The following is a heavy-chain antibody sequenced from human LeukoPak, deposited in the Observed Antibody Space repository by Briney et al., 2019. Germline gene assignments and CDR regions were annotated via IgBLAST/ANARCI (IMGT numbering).Heavy chain of an antibody. V-gene: IGHV3-9*01. D-gene: IGHD2-15*01. J-gene: IGHJ4*02. CDR1: GFTFDDYA. CDR2: ISWSSVSI. Sequence: GGSLRLSCAASGFTFDDYAMHWVRQAPGKGLEWVSGISWSSVSIGYADSVKGRFTISRDNAKNSLYLQMNSLRAEDTALYYCAKGGVVGAATLDYWGQGTLVTVSS. CDR3: AKGGVVGAATLDY.